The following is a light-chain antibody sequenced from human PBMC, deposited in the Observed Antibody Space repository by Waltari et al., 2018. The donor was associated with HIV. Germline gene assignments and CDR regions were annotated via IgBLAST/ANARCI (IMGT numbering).Light chain of an antibody. J-gene: IGLJ2*01. CDR3: QSYDSSLRASV. CDR1: RSNIGAGYF. CDR2: SDI. Sequence: QSALTQPPSVSGAPGQRVTISCTGNRSNIGAGYFVHWYQHLPGTAPKLPVYSDINRPSGFPDRFSGSKSGTSASLVITGLQAEDEADYYCQSYDSSLRASVFGGGTKLTVL. V-gene: IGLV1-40*01.